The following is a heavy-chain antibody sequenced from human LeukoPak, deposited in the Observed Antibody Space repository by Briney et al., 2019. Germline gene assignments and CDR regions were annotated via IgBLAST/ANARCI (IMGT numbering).Heavy chain of an antibody. CDR2: IIPILGIA. CDR1: GGTFSSYA. J-gene: IGHJ6*02. Sequence: GASVKVSCKASGGTFSSYAISWVRQAPGQGLEWMGRIIPILGIANYAQKFQGRVTTTADKSTSTAYMELSSLRSEDTAVYYCARDLGLAGTYYYYYGMDVWGQGTTVTVSS. CDR3: ARDLGLAGTYYYYYGMDV. V-gene: IGHV1-69*04. D-gene: IGHD6-13*01.